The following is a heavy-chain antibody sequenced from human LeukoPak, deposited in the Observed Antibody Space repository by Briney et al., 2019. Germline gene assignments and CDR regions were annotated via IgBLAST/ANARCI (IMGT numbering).Heavy chain of an antibody. Sequence: GGSLRLSCAAAGFTFSSYGMHWVRQAPGKGLEWVAVIWYDGSNKYYADSVKGQFTISRDNSKNTLYLQMSSLRAEDTAVYYCAKDRGYSRDEALDYWGQGTLVTVSS. D-gene: IGHD5-12*01. V-gene: IGHV3-33*06. CDR2: IWYDGSNK. CDR1: GFTFSSYG. J-gene: IGHJ4*02. CDR3: AKDRGYSRDEALDY.